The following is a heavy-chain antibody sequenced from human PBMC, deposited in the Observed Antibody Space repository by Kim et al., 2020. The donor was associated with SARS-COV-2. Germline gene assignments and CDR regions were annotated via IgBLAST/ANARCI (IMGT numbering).Heavy chain of an antibody. CDR2: INTNTGNP. J-gene: IGHJ6*02. Sequence: ASVKVSCKASGYTFTSYAMNWVRQAPGQGLEWMGWINTNTGNPTYAQGFTGRFVFSLDTSVSTAYLQISSLKAEDTAVYYCARGRRMTTVTWFYGMDVWGQGTTVTVSS. CDR1: GYTFTSYA. CDR3: ARGRRMTTVTWFYGMDV. D-gene: IGHD4-17*01. V-gene: IGHV7-4-1*02.